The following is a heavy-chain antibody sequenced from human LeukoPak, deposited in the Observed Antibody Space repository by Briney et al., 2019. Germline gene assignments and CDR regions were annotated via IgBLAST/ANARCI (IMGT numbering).Heavy chain of an antibody. CDR2: IGAYKGST. V-gene: IGHV1-18*04. J-gene: IGHJ6*04. CDR3: ARGTTYCGGDCYSDYYYGMDV. CDR1: GYTSTSYG. Sequence: GASVSVSCKASGYTSTSYGISWVGQAPGQGREWMGGIGAYKGSTNYAQKRQGRVTMTTDTATSTAYMELRSLRSDDTAVYYCARGTTYCGGDCYSDYYYGMDVWGKGTTVTVSS. D-gene: IGHD2-21*02.